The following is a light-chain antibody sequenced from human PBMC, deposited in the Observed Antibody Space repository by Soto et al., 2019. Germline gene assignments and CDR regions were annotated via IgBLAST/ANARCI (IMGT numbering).Light chain of an antibody. V-gene: IGLV2-14*01. Sequence: QSALTQPASVSGSPGQEITISCTGTSSDVGGYNYVSWYQQHPGKAPKLMIYEVSNRPSGVSNRFSGSKSGNTASLTISGLQAEDEADYYCSSYTSSSTHVVFGGGTKVTVL. J-gene: IGLJ2*01. CDR2: EVS. CDR3: SSYTSSSTHVV. CDR1: SSDVGGYNY.